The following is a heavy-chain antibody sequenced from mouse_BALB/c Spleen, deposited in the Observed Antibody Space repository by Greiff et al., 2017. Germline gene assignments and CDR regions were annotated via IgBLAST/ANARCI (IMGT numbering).Heavy chain of an antibody. V-gene: IGHV5-17*02. Sequence: EVKLMESGGGLVQPGGSRKLSCAASGFTFSRFGMHWVRQAPEKGLEWVAYISSGSSTIYYADTVKGRFTISRDNPKNTLFLQMTSLRSEDTAMYYCARSGPILYITTAYYFDYWGQGTTLTVSS. CDR1: GFTFSRFG. CDR2: ISSGSSTI. CDR3: ARSGPILYITTAYYFDY. J-gene: IGHJ2*01. D-gene: IGHD1-1*01.